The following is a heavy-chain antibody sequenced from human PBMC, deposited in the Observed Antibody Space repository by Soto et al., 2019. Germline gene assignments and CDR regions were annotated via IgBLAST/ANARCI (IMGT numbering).Heavy chain of an antibody. CDR3: AKDRGGCSSTSCPPRLFDY. Sequence: GGSLRLSCAASGFTFSSYAMHWVRQAPGKGLEWVAVISYDGSNKYYADSVKGRFTISRDNSKNTLYLQMNSLRAEDTAVYYCAKDRGGCSSTSCPPRLFDYWGQGTLVTVSS. J-gene: IGHJ4*02. CDR2: ISYDGSNK. CDR1: GFTFSSYA. V-gene: IGHV3-30-3*01. D-gene: IGHD2-2*01.